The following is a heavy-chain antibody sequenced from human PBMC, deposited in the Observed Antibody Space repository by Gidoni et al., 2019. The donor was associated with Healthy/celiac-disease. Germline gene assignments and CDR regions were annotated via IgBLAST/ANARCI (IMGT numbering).Heavy chain of an antibody. CDR3: AKDFEPNWKGGAFDI. V-gene: IGHV3-30*18. J-gene: IGHJ3*02. D-gene: IGHD1-1*01. Sequence: QVQLVESGGGVVQPGRSLRLSCAASGFTFSSYGMHWVRQAPGKGLEWVAVISYDGSNKYYADSVKGRFTISRDNSKNTLYLRMNSLRAEDTAVYYCAKDFEPNWKGGAFDIWGQGTMVTVSS. CDR2: ISYDGSNK. CDR1: GFTFSSYG.